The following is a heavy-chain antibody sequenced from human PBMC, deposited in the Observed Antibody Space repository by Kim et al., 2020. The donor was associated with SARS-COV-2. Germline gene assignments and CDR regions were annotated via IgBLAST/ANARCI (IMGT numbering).Heavy chain of an antibody. J-gene: IGHJ6*02. Sequence: GGSLRLSCAASGFTFDDYAMHWVRQAPGKGLEWVSGISWNSGSIGYADSVKGRFTISRDNAKNSLYLQMNSLRAEDTALYYCAKDIMGGCIAAAPDYYGMDVWGQGTTVTVSS. CDR1: GFTFDDYA. D-gene: IGHD6-13*01. CDR3: AKDIMGGCIAAAPDYYGMDV. CDR2: ISWNSGSI. V-gene: IGHV3-9*01.